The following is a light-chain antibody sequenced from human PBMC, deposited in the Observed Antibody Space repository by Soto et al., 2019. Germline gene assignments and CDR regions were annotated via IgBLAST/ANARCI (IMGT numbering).Light chain of an antibody. CDR3: QQRSNWPLMYT. CDR2: DAS. Sequence: EIVLTQSPATLSLSPGERATLSCRASQSVSSYLAWYQQKPGQAPRLLIYDASNRATGIPARFSGSGAGKAFTLTISSLEAEDFAVYYCQQRSNWPLMYTFGQGTKLEIK. J-gene: IGKJ2*01. CDR1: QSVSSY. V-gene: IGKV3-11*01.